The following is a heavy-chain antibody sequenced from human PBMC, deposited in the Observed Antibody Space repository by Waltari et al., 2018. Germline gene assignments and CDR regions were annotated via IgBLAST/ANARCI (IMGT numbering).Heavy chain of an antibody. Sequence: QVQLQESGPSLLKPSETLSLICTVSGGSISGFYWSWVRQPPVKGLDWIGYIYYTGSTNFNPSLKRRVTMSGDTSKSLCSLKLSSVTAADTAFYYCARGGGGDWEWFDPWGQGTLVTVSS. CDR3: ARGGGGDWEWFDP. CDR1: GGSISGFY. CDR2: IYYTGST. D-gene: IGHD2-21*02. J-gene: IGHJ5*02. V-gene: IGHV4-59*01.